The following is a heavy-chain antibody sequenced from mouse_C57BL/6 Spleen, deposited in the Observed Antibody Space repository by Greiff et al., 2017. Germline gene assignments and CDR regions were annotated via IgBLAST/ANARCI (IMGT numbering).Heavy chain of an antibody. J-gene: IGHJ4*01. Sequence: QVQLQQPGAELVRPGSSVKLSCKASGYTFTSYWMDWVKQRPGQGLEWIGNIYPSDSETHYNQKFKDKATLTVDKSSSTAYMQLSSLTSEDSAVYYCARGGNYLDYAMDYWGQGTSVTVSS. D-gene: IGHD2-1*01. CDR3: ARGGNYLDYAMDY. CDR1: GYTFTSYW. CDR2: IYPSDSET. V-gene: IGHV1-61*01.